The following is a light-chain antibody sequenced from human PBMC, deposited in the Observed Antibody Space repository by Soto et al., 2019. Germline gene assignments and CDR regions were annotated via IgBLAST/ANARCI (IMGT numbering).Light chain of an antibody. V-gene: IGLV2-23*02. CDR3: CSYAGSSTNYV. CDR1: SSDVWSYNL. CDR2: EVS. J-gene: IGLJ1*01. Sequence: QSALTQPASVSGSPGQSITISCTGTSSDVWSYNLVSWYQQHPGKAPKLMIYEVSKRPSGVSNRFSGSKSGNTASLTISGLQAEDEADYYCCSYAGSSTNYVFGTGTKLTVL.